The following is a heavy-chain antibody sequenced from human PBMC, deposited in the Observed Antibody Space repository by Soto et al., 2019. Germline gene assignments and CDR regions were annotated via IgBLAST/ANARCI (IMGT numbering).Heavy chain of an antibody. D-gene: IGHD3-22*01. CDR2: IIPIFGTA. J-gene: IGHJ1*01. CDR3: ASPYDSSGYYYKYFQH. V-gene: IGHV1-69*06. CDR1: GGTFSSYA. Sequence: QVQLVQSGAEVKKPGSSVKVSCKASGGTFSSYAISCVRQAPGQGLEWMGGIIPIFGTANYAQKFQGRVTITADKSTSTAYMELSSLRSEDTAVYYCASPYDSSGYYYKYFQHWGQGTLVTVSS.